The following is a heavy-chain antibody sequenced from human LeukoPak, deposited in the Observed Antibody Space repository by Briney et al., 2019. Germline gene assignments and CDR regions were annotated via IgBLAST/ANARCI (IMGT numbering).Heavy chain of an antibody. CDR1: GFTFDNFA. CDR3: ARDLGYCSSTSCYIIDFDY. V-gene: IGHV3-21*01. CDR2: ISNSSSYI. Sequence: GRSLRLSCAPSGFTFDNFAMTWVRQAPGKGLEWVSSISNSSSYIYYADSVKGRFTISRDNAKNSLYLQMNSLRAEDTAVYYCARDLGYCSSTSCYIIDFDYWGQGTLVTVSS. D-gene: IGHD2-2*02. J-gene: IGHJ4*02.